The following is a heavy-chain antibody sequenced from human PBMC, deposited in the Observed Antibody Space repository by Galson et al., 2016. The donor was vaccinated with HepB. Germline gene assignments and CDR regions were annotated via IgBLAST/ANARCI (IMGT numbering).Heavy chain of an antibody. CDR1: GFTFSSYS. V-gene: IGHV3-48*02. D-gene: IGHD6-19*01. CDR3: ARAGHSSGWYPFNFWWFDP. Sequence: SLRLSCAASGFTFSSYSMHWVRQAPGKGLEWVSYISSSSTIYYADSVKGRFTISRDNAKDSLYLQVNSLRDEDTAVYYCARAGHSSGWYPFNFWWFDPWGQGTLLTVSS. J-gene: IGHJ5*02. CDR2: ISSSSTI.